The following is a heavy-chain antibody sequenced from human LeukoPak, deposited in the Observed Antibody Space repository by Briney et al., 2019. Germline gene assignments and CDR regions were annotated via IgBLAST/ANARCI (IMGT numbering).Heavy chain of an antibody. V-gene: IGHV1-3*01. D-gene: IGHD4-17*01. CDR2: INAGNGNT. CDR3: VRSQYGDHLDY. J-gene: IGHJ4*02. CDR1: GYTFTSYA. Sequence: ASVKVSCKASGYTFTSYAMHWVRQAPGQRLEWMGWINAGNGNTKYSQKFQGRVTITRDTSASTAFMELSSLRSEDTALYYCVRSQYGDHLDYWGQGTLVTVSS.